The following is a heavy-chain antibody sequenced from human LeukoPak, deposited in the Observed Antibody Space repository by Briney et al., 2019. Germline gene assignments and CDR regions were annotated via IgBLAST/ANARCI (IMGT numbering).Heavy chain of an antibody. CDR2: IIPSSGTA. J-gene: IGHJ1*01. CDR3: ARGPFGYYDSSGYFYEYFQH. CDR1: GGTFSSYA. Sequence: ASVKVSCKASGGTFSSYAISWVRQAPGQGLEWMGGIIPSSGTASYAQKSQGRVTITTDESTSTSYMELSSLRSEDTAVYYCARGPFGYYDSSGYFYEYFQHWGQGTLVIVSS. D-gene: IGHD3-22*01. V-gene: IGHV1-69*05.